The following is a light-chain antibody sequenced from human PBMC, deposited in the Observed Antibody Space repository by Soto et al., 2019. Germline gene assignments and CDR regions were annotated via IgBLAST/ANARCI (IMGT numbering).Light chain of an antibody. J-gene: IGLJ1*01. V-gene: IGLV2-8*01. CDR2: EVS. CDR3: SSYAGSNNSLYV. Sequence: QSALTQPPSASGSPGQSVTISCTGTSSDVGGYNYVSWYQQHPGKAPKLMIYEVSKRPSGVPDRFSGSKSGNTASLTVSGLQAEDEADYYCSSYAGSNNSLYVFGIGTKLTVL. CDR1: SSDVGGYNY.